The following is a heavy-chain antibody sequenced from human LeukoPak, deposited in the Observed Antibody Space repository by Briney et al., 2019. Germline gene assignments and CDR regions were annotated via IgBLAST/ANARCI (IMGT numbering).Heavy chain of an antibody. CDR1: GVSITTYY. D-gene: IGHD3-16*01. V-gene: IGHV4-59*01. CDR2: IYYSGNT. J-gene: IGHJ4*02. Sequence: SETLSLTCTVSGVSITTYYWSWIRQPPGKGLEWIGFIYYSGNTNYNPSLKSRVTISVDTSKNQFSLKLSSVTAADTAVYYCARAYTSWSFVYWGQGTLVTVSS. CDR3: ARAYTSWSFVY.